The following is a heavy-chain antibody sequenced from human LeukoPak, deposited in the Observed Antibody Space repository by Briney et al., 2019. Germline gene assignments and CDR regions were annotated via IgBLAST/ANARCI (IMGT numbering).Heavy chain of an antibody. D-gene: IGHD6-13*01. Sequence: PSQTLSLTCTVSGGSISSGGYYWSWIRQHPGKGLEWIGYIYYSGSTNYNPSLKSRVTISVDTSKNQFSLKLSSVTAADTAVYYCARGSSSWYPVALDYWGQGTLVTVSS. V-gene: IGHV4-31*03. CDR2: IYYSGST. CDR1: GGSISSGGYY. J-gene: IGHJ4*02. CDR3: ARGSSSWYPVALDY.